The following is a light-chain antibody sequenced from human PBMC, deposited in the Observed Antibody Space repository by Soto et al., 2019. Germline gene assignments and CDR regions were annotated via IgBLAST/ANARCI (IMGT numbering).Light chain of an antibody. J-gene: IGLJ2*01. CDR1: SSDIGDYDY. CDR3: QSYDSILDGVI. V-gene: IGLV2-14*01. Sequence: QSALTQPASVSGSPGQSITISCTGTSSDIGDYDYVSWYQHLPGKAPKLLIFDVTHRPSGVSDRFSGSKSGNTASLTISGVRPEDEADYYCQSYDSILDGVIFGGGTKLTVL. CDR2: DVT.